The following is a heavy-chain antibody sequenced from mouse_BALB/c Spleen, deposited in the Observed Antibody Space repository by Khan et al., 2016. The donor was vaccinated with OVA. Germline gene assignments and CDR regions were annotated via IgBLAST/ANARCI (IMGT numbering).Heavy chain of an antibody. CDR3: AKGLWSYYFAWDY. Sequence: VQLKESGPGLVAPSQNLSITCTVSGFSLTDYGVSWIRQPPGKGLEWLGIIWGGGTTYYTSALRSRLSISKDTSKSQVFLKMNSLQTDDTAMYYCAKGLWSYYFAWDYWGQGTSVTVSS. J-gene: IGHJ4*01. D-gene: IGHD1-1*02. CDR2: IWGGGTT. CDR1: GFSLTDYG. V-gene: IGHV2-6-5*01.